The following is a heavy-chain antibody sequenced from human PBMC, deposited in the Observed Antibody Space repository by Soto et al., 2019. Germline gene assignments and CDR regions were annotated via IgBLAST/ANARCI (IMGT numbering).Heavy chain of an antibody. CDR3: ARDNSRAAAGTGFDY. J-gene: IGHJ4*02. D-gene: IGHD6-13*01. Sequence: SVKVSCKASGGTFSSYAISWVRQAPGQGLEWMGGIIPIFGTANYAQKFQGRVTITADESTSTAYMELSSLRSEDTAVYYCARDNSRAAAGTGFDYWGQGTLVTVSS. CDR2: IIPIFGTA. CDR1: GGTFSSYA. V-gene: IGHV1-69*13.